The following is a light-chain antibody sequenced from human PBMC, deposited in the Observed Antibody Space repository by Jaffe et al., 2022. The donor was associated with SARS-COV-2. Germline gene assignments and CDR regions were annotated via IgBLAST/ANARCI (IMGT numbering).Light chain of an antibody. CDR1: QPISTY. V-gene: IGKV1-39*01. CDR3: QQTYNTPRT. J-gene: IGKJ1*01. CDR2: AAS. Sequence: DIQMTQSPSSLSASIGDRVTITCRASQPISTYLNWFQQKPGKAPNLLIYAASSLQSGVPSRFSGGGSGTDFTLTISSLQPEDFATYYCQQTYNTPRTFGQGTKVEIK.